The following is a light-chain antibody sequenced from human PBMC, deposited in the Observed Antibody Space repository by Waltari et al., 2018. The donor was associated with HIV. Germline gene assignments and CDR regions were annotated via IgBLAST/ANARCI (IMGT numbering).Light chain of an antibody. V-gene: IGLV2-14*03. CDR3: STHTGNDTLA. J-gene: IGLJ2*01. CDR2: RVT. CDR1: ASTFGPSHF. Sequence: SALPQPASLSRSPGQSVTISCTGTASTFGPSHFVPWYQQHPANVPKVIIYRVTSRPSGVPPRFSGSKSGNTASLTISGLRAEDEALYYCSTHTGNDTLAFGGGTKLTVL.